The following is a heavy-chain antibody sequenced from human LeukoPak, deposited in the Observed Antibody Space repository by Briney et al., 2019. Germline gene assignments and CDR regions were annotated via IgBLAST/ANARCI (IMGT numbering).Heavy chain of an antibody. V-gene: IGHV4-59*01. CDR3: AREGYCSSTSCRENYMDV. CDR2: ISYSGST. CDR1: GGSISSYY. J-gene: IGHJ6*03. Sequence: PSETLSLTCTVSGGSISSYYWSWIRQPPGKGLDWIGYISYSGSTKYNPSLKSRVTVSVDTSKNQFSLMLSSVTAADTAVYYCAREGYCSSTSCRENYMDVWGKGTTVTVSS. D-gene: IGHD2-2*01.